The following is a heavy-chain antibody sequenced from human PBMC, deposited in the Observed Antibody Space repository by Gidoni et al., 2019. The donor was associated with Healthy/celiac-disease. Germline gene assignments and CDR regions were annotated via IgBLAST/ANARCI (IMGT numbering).Heavy chain of an antibody. D-gene: IGHD4-17*01. V-gene: IGHV1-69*01. CDR2: IIPIFGTA. CDR3: ASSEVMATVTTLGIDYYYGMDV. CDR1: GGTFSSYA. Sequence: QVQLVQSGAEVKKPGSSVKVSCQASGGTFSSYAISWVRQAPGQGLEWMGGIIPIFGTANYAQKFQGRVTITADESTSTAYMELSSLRSEDTAVYYCASSEVMATVTTLGIDYYYGMDVWGQGTTVTVSS. J-gene: IGHJ6*02.